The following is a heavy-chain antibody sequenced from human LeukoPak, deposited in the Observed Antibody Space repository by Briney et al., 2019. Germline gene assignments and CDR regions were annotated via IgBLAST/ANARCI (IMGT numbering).Heavy chain of an antibody. CDR1: GFTFSSYG. D-gene: IGHD3-9*01. V-gene: IGHV3-33*01. CDR2: IWYDGSNK. J-gene: IGHJ3*02. Sequence: GGSLRLSCAASGFTFSSYGMHWVRQAPGKGLEWVAVIWYDGSNKYYADSVKGRFTISRDNSKNTLYLQMNSLRAEDTAVYYCARDGIVTIWDAFDIWGQGTMVTVSS. CDR3: ARDGIVTIWDAFDI.